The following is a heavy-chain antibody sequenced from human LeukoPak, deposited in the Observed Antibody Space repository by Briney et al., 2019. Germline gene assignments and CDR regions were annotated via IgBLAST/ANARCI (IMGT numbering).Heavy chain of an antibody. D-gene: IGHD3-3*01. V-gene: IGHV3-23*01. CDR2: ISGSGGST. CDR1: GFTFSSYA. CDR3: AKRGRVVEWLYRGGYFDY. J-gene: IGHJ4*02. Sequence: GGSLRLSCAASGFTFSSYAMSWVRQAPGKGLEWVSAISGSGGSTYYADSVKGRFTISRDNSKNTLYLQMNSLRAEDTAVYYCAKRGRVVEWLYRGGYFDYWGQGTLVTVSS.